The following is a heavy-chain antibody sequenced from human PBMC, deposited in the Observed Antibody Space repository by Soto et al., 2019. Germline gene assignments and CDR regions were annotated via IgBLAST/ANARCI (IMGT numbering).Heavy chain of an antibody. CDR2: IFDSGIT. Sequence: QVQLQESGPGLVKPSQTLSLTCTVSGGSIRSSLYYWSWIRQPPGKGLEWIGYIFDSGITHYNPSPKSRVAMSVDTSKNPFSLILTSVTAADTAVYFCAIQFCSGGACFNWFDPWGHGTLVTVSS. D-gene: IGHD2-21*02. J-gene: IGHJ5*02. V-gene: IGHV4-30-4*01. CDR1: GGSIRSSLYY. CDR3: AIQFCSGGACFNWFDP.